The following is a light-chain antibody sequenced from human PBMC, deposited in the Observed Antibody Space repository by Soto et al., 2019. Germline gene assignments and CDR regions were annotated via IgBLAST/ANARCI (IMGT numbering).Light chain of an antibody. J-gene: IGKJ2*01. CDR3: QQYNSYWYT. V-gene: IGKV1-5*03. CDR1: QSISSW. CDR2: KAS. Sequence: DIQMTQSPSTLSASVGDRVTITCRASQSISSWLAWYQQKPGKAPKLLIYKASSSESGVPSRFSGSGSGTEFTLTISSLQPDDFASYYCQQYNSYWYTFGQGTKLEFK.